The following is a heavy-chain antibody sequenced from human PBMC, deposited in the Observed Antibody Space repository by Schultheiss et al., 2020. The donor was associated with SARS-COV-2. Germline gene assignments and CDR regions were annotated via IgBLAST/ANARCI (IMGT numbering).Heavy chain of an antibody. D-gene: IGHD3-10*01. CDR3: AKEVRGSGSLNGMDV. Sequence: GGSLRLSCAASGFTFSSYAMSWVRQAPGKGLEWVSSISSSSSYIYYADSVKGRFTISRDNAKNTLYLQTNSLRAEDTAVYYCAKEVRGSGSLNGMDVWGQGTTVTVSS. CDR2: ISSSSSYI. J-gene: IGHJ6*02. V-gene: IGHV3-21*04. CDR1: GFTFSSYA.